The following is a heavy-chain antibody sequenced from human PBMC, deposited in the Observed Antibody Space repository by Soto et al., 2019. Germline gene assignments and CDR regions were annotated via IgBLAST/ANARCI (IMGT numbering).Heavy chain of an antibody. J-gene: IGHJ6*02. CDR1: GFTVSSNY. CDR2: IYSGGST. D-gene: IGHD4-4*01. CDR3: ARDELTKDYRNGLDV. Sequence: EVQLVETGGGLIQPGGSLRLSCAASGFTVSSNYMSWVRQAPGKGLEWVSVIYSGGSTYYADSVKGRFTISRDNSKNTLYLQMNSLRAEDTAVYYCARDELTKDYRNGLDVWGQGTTVTVSS. V-gene: IGHV3-53*02.